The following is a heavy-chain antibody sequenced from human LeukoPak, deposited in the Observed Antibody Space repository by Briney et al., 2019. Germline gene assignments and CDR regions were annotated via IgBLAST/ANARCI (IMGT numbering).Heavy chain of an antibody. CDR3: ARDLSSGWYWAYDY. V-gene: IGHV4-34*01. Sequence: SETLSLTCAVYGGSFSGYYWSWIRQPPGKGLEWIGEINHSGSTNYNPSLKSRVTISVDTSKNQFSLKLSSVTAADTAVYYCARDLSSGWYWAYDYWGQGTLVTVSS. D-gene: IGHD6-19*01. CDR2: INHSGST. J-gene: IGHJ4*02. CDR1: GGSFSGYY.